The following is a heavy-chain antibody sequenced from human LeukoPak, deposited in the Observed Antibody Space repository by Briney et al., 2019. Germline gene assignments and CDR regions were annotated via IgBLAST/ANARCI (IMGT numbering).Heavy chain of an antibody. CDR2: IRSKAYGGTT. D-gene: IGHD3-10*01. J-gene: IGHJ4*02. CDR3: ARVPYVSGTFDY. CDR1: GFTFGDYA. Sequence: GRSLRLSCTASGFTFGDYAMSWVRQAPGKGLEWVGFIRSKAYGGTTEYAASVKGRFTISRDDSKSIAYLQMNSLKTEDTAVYYCARVPYVSGTFDYWGQGTLVTVSS. V-gene: IGHV3-49*04.